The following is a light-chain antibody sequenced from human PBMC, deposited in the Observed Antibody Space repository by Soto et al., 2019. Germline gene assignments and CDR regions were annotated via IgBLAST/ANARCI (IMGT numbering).Light chain of an antibody. CDR1: QSVSNNY. CDR2: CAS. Sequence: EIEMTQSPCTVSSSPGERVTLSCRASQSVSNNYVALYQQKTGQAPRRLIYCASSRATGITDRFSGSGSGTALTLTISRLEAEAFAVYYRQRYSSSPTFGEGTRLEIK. CDR3: QRYSSSPT. J-gene: IGKJ2*01. V-gene: IGKV3-20*01.